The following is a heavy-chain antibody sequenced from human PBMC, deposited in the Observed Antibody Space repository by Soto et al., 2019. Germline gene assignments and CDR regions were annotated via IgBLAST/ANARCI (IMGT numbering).Heavy chain of an antibody. Sequence: SETLSLTCIVSGESISSISYYWGWIRQPPGKGLEWIGSIYYSGRTYYNPSFKSRVTISIDTSKNQFSLKLSSLTATDTAVYYCARQRTPVVTKDYLDHWGQGALVTVSS. V-gene: IGHV4-39*01. CDR1: GESISSISYY. J-gene: IGHJ4*02. D-gene: IGHD2-21*02. CDR3: ARQRTPVVTKDYLDH. CDR2: IYYSGRT.